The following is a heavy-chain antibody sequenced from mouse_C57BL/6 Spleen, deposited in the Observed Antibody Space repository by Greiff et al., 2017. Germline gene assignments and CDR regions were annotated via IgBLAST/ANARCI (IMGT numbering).Heavy chain of an antibody. D-gene: IGHD1-1*01. CDR3: ARDYYGSSPWFAY. V-gene: IGHV1-72*01. Sequence: VQLQQPGAELVKPGASVKLSCKASGYTFTSYWMHWVKQRPGRGLEWIGRIDPNSGGTTYNEKFKSKATLTVDKPSSTAYMQLSSLTSEDSAVYYCARDYYGSSPWFAYWGQGTLGTVSA. CDR1: GYTFTSYW. J-gene: IGHJ3*01. CDR2: IDPNSGGT.